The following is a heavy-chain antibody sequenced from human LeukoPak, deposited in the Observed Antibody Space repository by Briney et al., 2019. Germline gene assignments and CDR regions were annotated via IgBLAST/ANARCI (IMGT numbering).Heavy chain of an antibody. V-gene: IGHV4-59*08. CDR3: ARHGYRWLQPYYFDY. Sequence: SETLSLTCTVSGGSISSYYWSWIRQPPGRGLEWIGYIYYSGSTNYNPSLKSRVTISVDTSKNQFSLKLSSVTAADTAVYYCARHGYRWLQPYYFDYWGQGTLVTVSS. J-gene: IGHJ4*02. CDR1: GGSISSYY. D-gene: IGHD5-24*01. CDR2: IYYSGST.